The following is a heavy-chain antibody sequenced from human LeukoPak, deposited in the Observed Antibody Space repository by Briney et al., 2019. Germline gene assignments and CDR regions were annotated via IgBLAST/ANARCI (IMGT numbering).Heavy chain of an antibody. CDR2: IYYSGST. J-gene: IGHJ4*02. CDR1: GGSISSSSYY. Sequence: PSETLSLTCTVSGGSISSSSYYWGWIRQPPGKGLEWIGSIYYSGSTYYNPSLKSRVTISVDTSKNQFSLKLSSVTAADTAVYYCGRYYDSSGSFDYWGQGNLVTVSS. V-gene: IGHV4-39*01. CDR3: GRYYDSSGSFDY. D-gene: IGHD3-22*01.